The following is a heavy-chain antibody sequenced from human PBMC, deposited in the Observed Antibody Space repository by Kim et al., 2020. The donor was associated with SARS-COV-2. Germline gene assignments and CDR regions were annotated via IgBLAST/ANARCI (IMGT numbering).Heavy chain of an antibody. J-gene: IGHJ5*02. Sequence: SETLSLTCTVSGGSISSYYWSWIRQPPGKGLEWIGYIYYSGSTNYNPSLKSRVTISVDTSKNQFSLKLSSVTAADTAVYYCARGDIAGWFDPWGQGTLVTVSS. CDR2: IYYSGST. CDR1: GGSISSYY. CDR3: ARGDIAGWFDP. V-gene: IGHV4-59*01.